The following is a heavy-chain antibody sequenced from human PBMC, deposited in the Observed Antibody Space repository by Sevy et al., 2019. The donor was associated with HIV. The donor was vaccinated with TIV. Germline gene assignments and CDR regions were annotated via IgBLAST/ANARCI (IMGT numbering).Heavy chain of an antibody. D-gene: IGHD1-26*01. V-gene: IGHV3-7*03. CDR3: ARDCNSATCLWGLDV. Sequence: GGSLRLSCVASGFTFSNYWISWVCQAPGKGLEWVANIKRDGSEKYYVASVKGRFTISRDNDKTSLYLQMNSLRDEDTAVYYCARDCNSATCLWGLDVWGPGTTVTVSS. J-gene: IGHJ6*02. CDR2: IKRDGSEK. CDR1: GFTFSNYW.